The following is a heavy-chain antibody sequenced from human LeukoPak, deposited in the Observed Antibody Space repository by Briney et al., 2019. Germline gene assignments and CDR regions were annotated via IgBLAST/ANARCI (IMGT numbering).Heavy chain of an antibody. CDR1: GGSISSGGYY. Sequence: ASETLSLTCTVSGGSISSGGYYWSWIRQHPGKGLEWIGYIYYSGSTYYNPSLKSRVTISVDTSKNQFSLKLSSVTAADTAVYYCARTGTYYYDSSGYKDYFDYWGQGTLVTVSS. J-gene: IGHJ4*02. V-gene: IGHV4-31*03. CDR3: ARTGTYYYDSSGYKDYFDY. D-gene: IGHD3-22*01. CDR2: IYYSGST.